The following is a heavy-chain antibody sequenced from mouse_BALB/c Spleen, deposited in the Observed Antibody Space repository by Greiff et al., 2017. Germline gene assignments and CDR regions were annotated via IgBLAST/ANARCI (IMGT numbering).Heavy chain of an antibody. CDR3: AREKGGSSPFAY. CDR1: GFTFSDYY. Sequence: EVKLMESGAGLVKPGGSLKLSCAASGFTFSDYYMYWVRQTPEKRLEWVATISDGGSYTYYPDSVKGRFTISRDNAKNNLYLQMSSLKSEDTAMYYCAREKGGSSPFAYWGQGTLVTVSA. J-gene: IGHJ3*01. CDR2: ISDGGSYT. D-gene: IGHD1-1*01. V-gene: IGHV5-4*02.